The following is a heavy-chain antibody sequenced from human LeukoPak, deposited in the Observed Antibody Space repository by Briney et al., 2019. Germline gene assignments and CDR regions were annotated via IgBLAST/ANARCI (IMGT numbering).Heavy chain of an antibody. CDR1: GYTLTELS. D-gene: IGHD3-10*01. CDR2: FDPEDGET. CDR3: ATARGSGSFPDXXDI. J-gene: IGHJ3*02. V-gene: IGHV1-24*01. Sequence: ASVKVSCKVSGYTLTELSMHWVRQAPGKGLEWMGGFDPEDGETIYAQKFQGRVTMTEDTSTDTAYMELSSLRSEDTAVYYCATARGSGSFPDXXDIWGQGTMVTVSS.